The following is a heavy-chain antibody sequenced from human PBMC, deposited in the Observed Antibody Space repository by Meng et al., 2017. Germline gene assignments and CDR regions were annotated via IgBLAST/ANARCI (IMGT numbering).Heavy chain of an antibody. CDR3: ARVVYSSGWSFDY. CDR1: GFTFSSYG. V-gene: IGHV3-33*01. D-gene: IGHD6-19*01. Sequence: QGQLVGSGAGVDKPGGSLRLSCAASGFTFSSYGWHWVRQAPGKGLEWVAVIWYDGSNKYYADSVKGRFTISRDNSKNTLYLQMNSLRAEDTAVYYCARVVYSSGWSFDYWGQGTLVTVSS. J-gene: IGHJ4*02. CDR2: IWYDGSNK.